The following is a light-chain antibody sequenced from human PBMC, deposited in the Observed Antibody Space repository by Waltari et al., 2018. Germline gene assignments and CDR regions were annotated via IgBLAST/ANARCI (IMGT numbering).Light chain of an antibody. Sequence: EIIMSQTPLSLAVTPGQPATISCKSSQSLLHRSGKTFLFWYLQKSGQSPQLLISEVSRRFSGVPDRFSGSGSGTDFALRISRVEADDVGVYYCMQGTQLPWTFGQGTKVEIK. CDR2: EVS. V-gene: IGKV2-29*02. J-gene: IGKJ1*01. CDR1: QSLLHRSGKTF. CDR3: MQGTQLPWT.